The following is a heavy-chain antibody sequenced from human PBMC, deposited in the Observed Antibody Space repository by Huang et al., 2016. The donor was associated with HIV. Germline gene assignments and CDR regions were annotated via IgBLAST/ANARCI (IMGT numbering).Heavy chain of an antibody. CDR3: AKHLGGRRGFTFIVLFGAFDM. Sequence: EVQLLESGGGLAQPGGSLRLSCTASGFTFGSYALNWVRQAPGKGLGGVSGTTASGGSTYYAKSVKGRFTISRDNSKNTLYLQMNSLRAEDTALYYCAKHLGGRRGFTFIVLFGAFDMWGQGTMVTVSS. J-gene: IGHJ3*02. CDR1: GFTFGSYA. V-gene: IGHV3-23*01. D-gene: IGHD3-22*01. CDR2: TTASGGST.